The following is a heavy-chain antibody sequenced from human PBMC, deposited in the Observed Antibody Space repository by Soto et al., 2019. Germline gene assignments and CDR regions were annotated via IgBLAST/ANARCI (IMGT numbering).Heavy chain of an antibody. J-gene: IGHJ5*02. CDR1: GYTFTEYC. CDR3: ASQKTVIRGPLSSNWFDP. D-gene: IGHD1-1*01. Sequence: GESLKISCXGYGYTFTEYCIGWVRQMPGKGLELIGLIYPGDSDTRYSPSFQGRVTISADKSISTAFLQWSSLRDSDTAMYYCASQKTVIRGPLSSNWFDPWGQGTLVTVSS. CDR2: IYPGDSDT. V-gene: IGHV5-51*01.